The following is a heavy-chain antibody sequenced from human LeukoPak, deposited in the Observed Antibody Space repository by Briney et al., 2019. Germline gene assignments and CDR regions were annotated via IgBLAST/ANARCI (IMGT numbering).Heavy chain of an antibody. CDR1: GFTFGDYA. V-gene: IGHV3-49*04. CDR3: TREYYDFWSGPPIAFDI. CDR2: IRSRAYGGTT. J-gene: IGHJ3*02. Sequence: PGGSLRLSCTASGFTFGDYAMRWVRQAPGKGLEWVGFIRSRAYGGTTEYAASVKGRFTISRDDSKGIAYLQMNSLKTEDTAVYYCTREYYDFWSGPPIAFDIWGQGTMVTVSS. D-gene: IGHD3-3*01.